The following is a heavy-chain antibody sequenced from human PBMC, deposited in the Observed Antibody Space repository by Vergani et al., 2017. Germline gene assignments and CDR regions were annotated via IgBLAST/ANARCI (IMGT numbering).Heavy chain of an antibody. J-gene: IGHJ4*02. Sequence: EVHLVESGGGLVQPGRSLRLSCSGSGFTLGDYAMTWVRQAPGKGLEWVAFIWSKPYGGTTEYAASVKGRFTISRDDSKSIAYLQMSSLRAEDTAVYYCAKDIPVTGNWNYFDYWGQGTLVTVSS. V-gene: IGHV3-49*04. D-gene: IGHD6-19*01. CDR2: IWSKPYGGTT. CDR3: AKDIPVTGNWNYFDY. CDR1: GFTLGDYA.